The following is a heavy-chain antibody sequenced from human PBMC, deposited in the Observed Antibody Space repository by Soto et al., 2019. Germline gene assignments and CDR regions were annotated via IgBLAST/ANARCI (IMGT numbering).Heavy chain of an antibody. D-gene: IGHD3-22*01. Sequence: GGSLRLSCAASGFTFSSYDMHWVRQATGKGLEWVSAIGTAGDTYYPGSVKGRFTISRENAKNSLYLQMNSLRAEDTAVYYCARLDIRYDSSGYSYERVYYGMDVWGQGTTVTVSS. CDR3: ARLDIRYDSSGYSYERVYYGMDV. CDR1: GFTFSSYD. CDR2: IGTAGDT. J-gene: IGHJ6*02. V-gene: IGHV3-13*01.